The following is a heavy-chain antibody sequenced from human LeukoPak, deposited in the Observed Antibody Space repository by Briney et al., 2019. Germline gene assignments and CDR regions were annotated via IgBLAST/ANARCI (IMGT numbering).Heavy chain of an antibody. Sequence: PSQTLSLTCAVSGDSLSSGGYSWSWIRQTPGKGLEWIGYIYHSGSTYYNPSLKSRVTISVDRSKNQFSLKLSSVTAADTAVYYCARDGFGEWSLDYWGQGTLVTVSS. V-gene: IGHV4-30-2*01. D-gene: IGHD3-10*01. J-gene: IGHJ4*02. CDR2: IYHSGST. CDR3: ARDGFGEWSLDY. CDR1: GDSLSSGGYS.